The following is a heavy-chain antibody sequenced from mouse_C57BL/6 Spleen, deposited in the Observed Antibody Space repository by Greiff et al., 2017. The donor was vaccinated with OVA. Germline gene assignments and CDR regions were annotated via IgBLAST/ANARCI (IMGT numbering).Heavy chain of an antibody. CDR2: ISSGSSTI. CDR3: ARLQGYFDV. J-gene: IGHJ1*03. CDR1: GFTFSDYG. Sequence: EVQVVESGGGLVKPGGSLKLSCAASGFTFSDYGMHWVRQAPETGLEWVAYISSGSSTIYYADTVKGRFTISRDNAKNTLFLQMTSLRSEDTAMYYCARLQGYFDVWGTGTTVTVSS. D-gene: IGHD6-1*01. V-gene: IGHV5-17*01.